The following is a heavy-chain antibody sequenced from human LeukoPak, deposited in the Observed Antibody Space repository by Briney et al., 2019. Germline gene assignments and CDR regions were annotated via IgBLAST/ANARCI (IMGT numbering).Heavy chain of an antibody. J-gene: IGHJ6*03. V-gene: IGHV4-61*02. Sequence: SETLSLTCTVSGGSISSGSYYWSWLRQPAGKGLEWIGRIYTSGSTNYNPSLKSRVTISVDTSKNQFSLKLSSVTAADTAVYYCARDTAMVSFYYYYYMDVWGKGTTVTVSS. CDR1: GGSISSGSYY. D-gene: IGHD5-18*01. CDR3: ARDTAMVSFYYYYYMDV. CDR2: IYTSGST.